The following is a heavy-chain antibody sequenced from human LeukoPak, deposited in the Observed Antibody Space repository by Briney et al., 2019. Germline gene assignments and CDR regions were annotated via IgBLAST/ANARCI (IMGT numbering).Heavy chain of an antibody. Sequence: ASVKVSCKASGGTFSSYAISWVRQAPGQGLEWMGRIIPILGIANYAQKFQGRVTITADKSTSTAYMELSSLRSEDTAVYYCVSGTTGSRKYYYYGMDVWGQGTTVTVSS. CDR1: GGTFSSYA. CDR2: IIPILGIA. J-gene: IGHJ6*02. V-gene: IGHV1-69*04. D-gene: IGHD1-7*01. CDR3: VSGTTGSRKYYYYGMDV.